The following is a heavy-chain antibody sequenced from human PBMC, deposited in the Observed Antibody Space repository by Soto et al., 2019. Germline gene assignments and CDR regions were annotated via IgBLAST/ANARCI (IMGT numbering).Heavy chain of an antibody. CDR3: AKDRYSTALDPPYYFDY. V-gene: IGHV4-59*01. CDR2: IHYSGTT. CDR1: GTSISSYY. Sequence: PSETLSLTCTVSGTSISSYYWSWIRQPPGKGLEWIANIHYSGTTNYNPSLASRVTLSVDTSKNQFSLKMTSVTAADTALYYCAKDRYSTALDPPYYFDYWGLGTLVTVSS. J-gene: IGHJ4*02. D-gene: IGHD5-18*01.